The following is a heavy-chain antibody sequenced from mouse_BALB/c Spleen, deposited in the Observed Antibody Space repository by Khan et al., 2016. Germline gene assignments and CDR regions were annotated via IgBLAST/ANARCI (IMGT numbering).Heavy chain of an antibody. Sequence: QIQLVQSGPELKKPGETVKISCKASGYTFTDHSMHWVKQAPGKGLKWMGWINTETGEPTYADDFKGRFAFSLETSASTAYLQINNLKNEDTATYFCAPITTVPFAYWGQGTLVTVSA. V-gene: IGHV9-2-1*01. CDR1: GYTFTDHS. D-gene: IGHD1-1*01. CDR2: INTETGEP. CDR3: APITTVPFAY. J-gene: IGHJ3*01.